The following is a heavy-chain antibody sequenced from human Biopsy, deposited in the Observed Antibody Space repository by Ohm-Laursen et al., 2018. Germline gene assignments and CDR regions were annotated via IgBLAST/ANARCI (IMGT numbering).Heavy chain of an antibody. CDR2: IYYTGST. D-gene: IGHD1-26*01. V-gene: IGHV4-59*08. Sequence: SDTLSLTCTVSGGSISSYYWSWIRQPLGKGLEWIGYIYYTGSTNYNPSLKSRVTISVDTSMNHLSLRLTSVTAAGTAVYYCARHAPSYSGSYWRYFDLWGRGTLVTVSS. CDR3: ARHAPSYSGSYWRYFDL. J-gene: IGHJ2*01. CDR1: GGSISSYY.